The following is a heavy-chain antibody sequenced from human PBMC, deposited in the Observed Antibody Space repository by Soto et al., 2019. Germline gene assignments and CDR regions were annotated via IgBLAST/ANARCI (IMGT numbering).Heavy chain of an antibody. J-gene: IGHJ6*02. CDR1: GGTFSSYA. CDR2: IIPIFGTA. Sequence: QVQLVQSGAEVKKPGSSVKVSCKASGGTFSSYAISWVRQAPGQGLEWMGGIIPIFGTANYAQKFQGRVTITADESTSTAYMELSSLRSEDTAVYYCARGSRTIFVVVIPNYYYYGMDVWGQGTTVTVSS. CDR3: ARGSRTIFVVVIPNYYYYGMDV. D-gene: IGHD3-3*01. V-gene: IGHV1-69*01.